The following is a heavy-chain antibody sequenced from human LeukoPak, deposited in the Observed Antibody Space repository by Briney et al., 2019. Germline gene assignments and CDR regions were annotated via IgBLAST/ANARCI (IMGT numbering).Heavy chain of an antibody. J-gene: IGHJ4*02. CDR3: ARAGSSLVDFDY. Sequence: GGSLRLSCAASGFTFSSYAMSWVRQAPGKGLEWVSAISGSGGSTYYADSVKGRFTISRDNPKNTLYLQMNSLRVDDTAVYFCARAGSSLVDFDYWGQGTLVTVSS. CDR2: ISGSGGST. CDR1: GFTFSSYA. D-gene: IGHD1-26*01. V-gene: IGHV3-23*01.